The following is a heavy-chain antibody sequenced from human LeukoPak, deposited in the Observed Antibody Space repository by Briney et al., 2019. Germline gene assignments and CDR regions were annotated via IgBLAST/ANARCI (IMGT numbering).Heavy chain of an antibody. CDR2: ICYDGSNK. D-gene: IGHD4-11*01. J-gene: IGHJ6*03. V-gene: IGHV3-33*01. CDR3: ATARDSNSNRGLYMDV. Sequence: GGSLRLSCAASGFTFRDSGMRWVRQVPGKGLEWVAVICYDGSNKYYADSVKGRFTISRDNSKNTLYLQINSLRAEDTAVYYCATARDSNSNRGLYMDVWGKGTTVTVSS. CDR1: GFTFRDSG.